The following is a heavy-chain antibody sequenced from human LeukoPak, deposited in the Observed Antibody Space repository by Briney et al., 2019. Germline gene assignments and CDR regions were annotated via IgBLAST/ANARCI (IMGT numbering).Heavy chain of an antibody. CDR3: ARAYSSSWFFDY. Sequence: SVKVSCKASGGTFSSYAISWVRQAPGQGLEWMGGIIPIFGTANYAQKFQGRVTITADESTSTAYMELSGLRSEDTAVYYCARAYSSSWFFDYWGQGTLVTVSS. V-gene: IGHV1-69*01. D-gene: IGHD6-13*01. CDR1: GGTFSSYA. J-gene: IGHJ4*02. CDR2: IIPIFGTA.